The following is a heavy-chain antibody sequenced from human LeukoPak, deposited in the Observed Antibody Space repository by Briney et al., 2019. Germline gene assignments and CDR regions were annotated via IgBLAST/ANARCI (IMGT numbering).Heavy chain of an antibody. CDR1: GGSFSGYY. CDR2: INHSGST. V-gene: IGHV4-34*01. CDR3: AREGTYGDYVVEY. D-gene: IGHD4-17*01. Sequence: SETLSLTCAVYGGSFSGYYWSWIRQPPGKGLEWIGEINHSGSTNYNPSLKSRVTISVDTSKNQFTLKLSSVAAADTAVYYCAREGTYGDYVVEYWGQGTLVTVSS. J-gene: IGHJ4*02.